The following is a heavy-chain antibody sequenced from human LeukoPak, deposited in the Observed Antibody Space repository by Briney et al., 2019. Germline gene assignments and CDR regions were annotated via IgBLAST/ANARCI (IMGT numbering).Heavy chain of an antibody. CDR2: INSDGSST. Sequence: GGSLRLSCTASGFIFSSYWIHWVRQVPGKGLVWVGRINSDGSSTKFADSVKGRFAISRDNARNSLFLQMNGLRPEDTAVYYCARPAYTAAYDLWGQGTMVTVSS. CDR3: ARPAYTAAYDL. V-gene: IGHV3-74*03. CDR1: GFIFSSYW. J-gene: IGHJ3*01. D-gene: IGHD3-16*01.